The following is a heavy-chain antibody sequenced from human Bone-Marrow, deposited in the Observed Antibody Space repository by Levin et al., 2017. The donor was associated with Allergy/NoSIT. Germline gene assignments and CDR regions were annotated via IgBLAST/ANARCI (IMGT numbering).Heavy chain of an antibody. CDR3: ARSISADGTSLAYFDP. D-gene: IGHD6-13*01. V-gene: IGHV3-13*01. CDR2: IGTANEK. CDR1: GFTFSMFD. Sequence: GGSLRLSCAASGFTFSMFDMHWIRQSAERGLEWVSAIGTANEKNYRHSVQGRFTISRDTAKNSLYLQMNSLRAEDTAVYYCARSISADGTSLAYFDPWGQGTLVTVSS. J-gene: IGHJ5*02.